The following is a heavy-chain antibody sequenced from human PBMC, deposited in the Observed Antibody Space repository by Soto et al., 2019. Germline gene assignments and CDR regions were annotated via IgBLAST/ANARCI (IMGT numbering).Heavy chain of an antibody. D-gene: IGHD2-15*01. CDR2: IYPGDSDT. CDR1: VYGFTGYW. Sequence: GETLKISCTGSVYGFTGYWIGWVRQRPGKGVEWMGIIYPGDSDTRYSPSFQGQVTISADKSISTAYLQWSSLKASDTAMYYCARQPDYSGGGWGQGTLVTVSS. CDR3: ARQPDYSGGG. V-gene: IGHV5-51*01. J-gene: IGHJ4*02.